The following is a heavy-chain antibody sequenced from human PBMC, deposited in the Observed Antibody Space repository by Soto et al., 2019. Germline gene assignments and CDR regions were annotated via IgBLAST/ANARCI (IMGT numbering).Heavy chain of an antibody. J-gene: IGHJ4*02. CDR1: GFTFSSYW. CDR3: ARTTLAAAGIRY. CDR2: INSDGSST. D-gene: IGHD6-13*01. Sequence: EVQLVESGGGLVQPGGSLRLSCAASGFTFSSYWMHWVRQAPGKGLVWVSRINSDGSSTSYADSVKGRFTISRDNAKNTLYLRMNSLRAEDTAVYYCARTTLAAAGIRYWGQGTLVTVSS. V-gene: IGHV3-74*01.